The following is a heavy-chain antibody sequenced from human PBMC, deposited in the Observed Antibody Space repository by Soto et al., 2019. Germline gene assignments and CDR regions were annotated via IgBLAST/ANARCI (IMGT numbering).Heavy chain of an antibody. Sequence: QVQLQESGPGLVKPSETLSLTCTVSGGSISSYYWGWIRRPPGKGLEWIGYIYYSGSTNYNPSLKSRVTISVDTSTNQFSLKLSSVTAADTAVYYCARRYGDAFDIWGQGTMVTVSS. V-gene: IGHV4-59*08. CDR1: GGSISSYY. J-gene: IGHJ3*02. CDR2: IYYSGST. D-gene: IGHD4-17*01. CDR3: ARRYGDAFDI.